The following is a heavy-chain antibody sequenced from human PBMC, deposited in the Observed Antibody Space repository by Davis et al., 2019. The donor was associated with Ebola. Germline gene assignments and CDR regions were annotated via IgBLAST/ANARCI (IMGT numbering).Heavy chain of an antibody. J-gene: IGHJ6*02. D-gene: IGHD3-10*01. CDR1: GFTFSSYG. CDR2: ISYDGSNK. Sequence: PGGSLRLSCAASGFTFSSYGMHWVRQAPGKGLEWVAVISYDGSNKYYADSVKGRFTISRDNSKNTLYLQMNSLRAEDTAVYYCARARLWFGELSAYGMDVWGQGTTVTVSS. V-gene: IGHV3-30*03. CDR3: ARARLWFGELSAYGMDV.